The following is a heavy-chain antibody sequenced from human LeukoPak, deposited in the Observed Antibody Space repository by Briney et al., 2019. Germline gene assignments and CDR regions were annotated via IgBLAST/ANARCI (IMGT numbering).Heavy chain of an antibody. Sequence: PGTSLRLSCATTGFTFACCGMRWARQASGKGLEWVAAISSSDGNSKYYADSVKGRFTISRDNSKNTVYLQMNSLGADDTSVYYCVKWSGNRPLYYFDYWGQGTLVTVSS. J-gene: IGHJ4*02. CDR1: GFTFACCG. D-gene: IGHD3-3*01. CDR2: ISSSDGNSK. CDR3: VKWSGNRPLYYFDY. V-gene: IGHV3-30*18.